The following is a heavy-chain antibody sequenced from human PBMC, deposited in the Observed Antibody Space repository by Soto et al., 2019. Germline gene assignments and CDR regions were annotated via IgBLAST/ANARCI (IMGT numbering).Heavy chain of an antibody. V-gene: IGHV2-5*02. D-gene: IGHD3-9*01. Sequence: SGPTLVNPTQTLTLTCTFSGFSLNSRGVGVGWVRQPPGKALEWLAIVYWDDDKRYRPSLRSRLSIRKDTPKNQVVLALTNTDPVDTATYYCVHRGPVDETGMGFDFWGQGSLVTVSS. CDR2: VYWDDDK. CDR1: GFSLNSRGVG. J-gene: IGHJ4*02. CDR3: VHRGPVDETGMGFDF.